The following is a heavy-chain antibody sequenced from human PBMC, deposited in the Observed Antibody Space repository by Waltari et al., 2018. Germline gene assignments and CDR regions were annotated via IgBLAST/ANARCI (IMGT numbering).Heavy chain of an antibody. J-gene: IGHJ5*02. CDR3: ARGRMGYCSGGSCYGRWFDP. V-gene: IGHV4-34*01. CDR2: LNHSGST. CDR1: GGSFSGYY. D-gene: IGHD2-15*01. Sequence: QVQLQQWGAGLLKPSETLSLTCAVYGGSFSGYYWSWIRQPPGKGLEWIGELNHSGSTNYNPSLKSRVTISVDTSKNQFSLKLSSVTAADTAVYYCARGRMGYCSGGSCYGRWFDPWGQGTLVTVSS.